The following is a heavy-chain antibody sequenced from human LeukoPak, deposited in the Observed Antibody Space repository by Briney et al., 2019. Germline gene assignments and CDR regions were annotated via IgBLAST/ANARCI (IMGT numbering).Heavy chain of an antibody. Sequence: GGSLRLSCAASGFTFSSYWMHWVRQAPGKGLVWVSVIYSGGSTYYADSVKGRFTISRDNSKNTLYLQMNSLRAEDTAVYYCARDRAYKSFDYWGQGALVTVSS. CDR2: IYSGGST. J-gene: IGHJ4*02. D-gene: IGHD3-16*01. V-gene: IGHV3-53*01. CDR3: ARDRAYKSFDY. CDR1: GFTFSSYW.